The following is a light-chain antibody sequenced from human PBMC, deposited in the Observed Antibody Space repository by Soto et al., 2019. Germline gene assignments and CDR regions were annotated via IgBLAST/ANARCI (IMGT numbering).Light chain of an antibody. J-gene: IGKJ1*01. CDR2: KAS. CDR3: QQYDNDSWT. CDR1: QSISSW. V-gene: IGKV1-5*03. Sequence: DIQMTQSPSTLSASVGDRVIITCRASQSISSWLAWYQQKPGKAPNLLIYKASTLKSGVPSRFSGSGSGTEYTLTISILHPDDFATDCCQQYDNDSWTFGQGTKLEIK.